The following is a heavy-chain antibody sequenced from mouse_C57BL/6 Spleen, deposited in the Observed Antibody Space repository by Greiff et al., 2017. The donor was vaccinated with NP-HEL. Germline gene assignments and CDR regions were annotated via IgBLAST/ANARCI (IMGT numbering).Heavy chain of an antibody. Sequence: EVQLQQSGPELVKPGASVKISCKASGYTFTDYYMNWVKQSHGKSLEWIGDINPNNGGTSYNQKFKGKATLTVDKSSSTAYMELRSLTSEDSAVYYCASPLPWFAYWGQGTLVTVSA. CDR1: GYTFTDYY. CDR2: INPNNGGT. J-gene: IGHJ3*01. CDR3: ASPLPWFAY. V-gene: IGHV1-26*01.